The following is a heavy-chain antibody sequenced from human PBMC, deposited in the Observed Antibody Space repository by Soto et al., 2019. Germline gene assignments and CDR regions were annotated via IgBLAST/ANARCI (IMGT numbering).Heavy chain of an antibody. D-gene: IGHD3-10*01. Sequence: EVQLVESGGGLVQPGESLRLSCAASGFTVSNYHMTWVRQAPGKGLEWVSAVYADGATSHADSVKDRFTVSRDNSRNTLNLQMSGLSAEGTAVYYCARSGGGLDYWGQGTLVTVSS. CDR2: VYADGAT. J-gene: IGHJ4*02. CDR3: ARSGGGLDY. V-gene: IGHV3-66*01. CDR1: GFTVSNYH.